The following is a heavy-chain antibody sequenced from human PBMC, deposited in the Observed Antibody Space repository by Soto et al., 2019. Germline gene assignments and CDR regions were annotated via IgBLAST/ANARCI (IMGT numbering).Heavy chain of an antibody. Sequence: GGSLRLSCAASGFTFSNAWMNWVRQAPGKGLEWVGRIKSKTDGGTTDYAAPVKGRFTISRDDSKNTLYLQMNSLKTEDTAVYYCTTDINSSDRRGSAVVTLVDYWGQGTLVTVSS. D-gene: IGHD2-21*02. CDR1: GFTFSNAW. V-gene: IGHV3-15*07. CDR2: IKSKTDGGTT. CDR3: TTDINSSDRRGSAVVTLVDY. J-gene: IGHJ4*02.